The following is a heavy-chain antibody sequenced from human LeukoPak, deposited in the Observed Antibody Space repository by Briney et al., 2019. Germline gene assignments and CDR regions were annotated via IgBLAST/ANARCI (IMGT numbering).Heavy chain of an antibody. V-gene: IGHV7-4-1*02. D-gene: IGHD3-10*01. CDR2: INTNTGNP. J-gene: IGHJ5*02. CDR1: GYTFTSYA. CDR3: ARGIIMSYYYGSGKNPFDP. Sequence: GASVKVSCKASGYTFTSYAMNWVRQAPGQGLEWMGWINTNTGNPTYAQGFTGRFVFSLDTSVSTAYLQISSLKAEDTAVYYCARGIIMSYYYGSGKNPFDPWGQGTLVTVSS.